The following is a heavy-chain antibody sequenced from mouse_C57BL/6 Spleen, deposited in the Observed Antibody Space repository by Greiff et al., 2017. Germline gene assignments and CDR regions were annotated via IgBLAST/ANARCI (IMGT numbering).Heavy chain of an antibody. D-gene: IGHD1-1*01. Sequence: EVKLQESGEGLVKPGGSLKLSCAASGFTFSSYAMSWVRQTPEKRLEWVAYISSGGDYIYYADTVKGRFTISRDNARNTLYLQMSSLKSEDTAMYYCTRDYYRCYAMDYWGQGTSVTVSS. CDR1: GFTFSSYA. V-gene: IGHV5-9-1*02. J-gene: IGHJ4*01. CDR2: ISSGGDYI. CDR3: TRDYYRCYAMDY.